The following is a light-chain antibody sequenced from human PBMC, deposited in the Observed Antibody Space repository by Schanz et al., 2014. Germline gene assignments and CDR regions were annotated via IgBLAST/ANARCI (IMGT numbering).Light chain of an antibody. Sequence: DIVMTQSPDYLAVSLGERATINCKSSQSVLYTSNNKNYLAWYQHKPGQPPKLLIHWASTRESGVPDRFSGSGSGTDFTLTISSLQAEDLAVYYCQQYYSIPLTFGGGTKVEIK. V-gene: IGKV4-1*01. J-gene: IGKJ4*01. CDR1: QSVLYTSNNKNY. CDR3: QQYYSIPLT. CDR2: WAS.